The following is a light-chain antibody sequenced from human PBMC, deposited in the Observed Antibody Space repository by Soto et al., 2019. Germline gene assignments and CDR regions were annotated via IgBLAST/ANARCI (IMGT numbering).Light chain of an antibody. CDR2: DVS. CDR1: SSDLDGYNY. Sequence: QSALTQPASVSGSPGQSITISCTGTSSDLDGYNYVSWYQYHPGKAPKLMIHDVSNRPSGISNRFSGSTSGNTASLAISGLHAEDEADYYCSSFTISRNTVIVAGGTKLTV. CDR3: SSFTISRNTVI. V-gene: IGLV2-14*01. J-gene: IGLJ2*01.